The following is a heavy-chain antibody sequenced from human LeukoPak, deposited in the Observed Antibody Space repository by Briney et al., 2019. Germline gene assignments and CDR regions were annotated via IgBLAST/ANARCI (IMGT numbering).Heavy chain of an antibody. CDR3: ARVEATYYYGSGSSDWFDP. J-gene: IGHJ5*02. CDR1: GGSISSGGYY. V-gene: IGHV4-31*03. Sequence: SETLSLTCTVSGGSISSGGYYWSWIRQHPWKGLEWIGYIYYSGSTYYNPSLKRRVTISVDTSKNQFSLKLSSVTAADTAVYYCARVEATYYYGSGSSDWFDPWGQGTLVTVSS. CDR2: IYYSGST. D-gene: IGHD3-10*01.